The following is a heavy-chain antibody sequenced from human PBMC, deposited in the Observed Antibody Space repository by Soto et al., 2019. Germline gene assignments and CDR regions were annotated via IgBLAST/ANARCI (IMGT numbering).Heavy chain of an antibody. V-gene: IGHV3-15*07. CDR3: AVKGGSSKGWFDP. J-gene: IGHJ5*02. CDR1: CFTFTNAW. D-gene: IGHD6-6*01. CDR2: IKSKSDGGTT. Sequence: GGSLRLSCAASCFTFTNAWMNWVRQSPGKGLEWVGRIKSKSDGGTTDYAAPVKGRFTVSRDDSENTLYLQMTSLKIEDTAVYYCAVKGGSSKGWFDPWGQGTLVTVSS.